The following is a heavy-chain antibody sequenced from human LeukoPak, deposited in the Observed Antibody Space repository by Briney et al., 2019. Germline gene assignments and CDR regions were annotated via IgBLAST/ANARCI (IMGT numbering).Heavy chain of an antibody. V-gene: IGHV4-39*01. CDR3: ARLSSSWYYFDY. D-gene: IGHD6-13*01. Sequence: SDTLSLTCTVSGDSISSHSYFWGWIRQPPGKGLEWIVNIHYIGSTYYNPSPKSRVTISVDTSKNQFSLKLSSVTAADTAVYYCARLSSSWYYFDYWGQGTLVTVSS. J-gene: IGHJ4*02. CDR1: GDSISSHSYF. CDR2: IHYIGST.